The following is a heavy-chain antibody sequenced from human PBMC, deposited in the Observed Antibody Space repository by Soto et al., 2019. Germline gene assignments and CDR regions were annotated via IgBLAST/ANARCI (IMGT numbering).Heavy chain of an antibody. Sequence: SETLSLTCTVSGGSISSSSYYWGWIRQPPGKGLEWIGSIYYSGSTYYNPSLKSRVTISVDTSKNQFSLKLSSVTAADTAVYYCARLYYYDSSGYYSLLQRPAFDIWGQGTMVTVS. V-gene: IGHV4-39*01. CDR2: IYYSGST. D-gene: IGHD3-22*01. CDR3: ARLYYYDSSGYYSLLQRPAFDI. J-gene: IGHJ3*02. CDR1: GGSISSSSYY.